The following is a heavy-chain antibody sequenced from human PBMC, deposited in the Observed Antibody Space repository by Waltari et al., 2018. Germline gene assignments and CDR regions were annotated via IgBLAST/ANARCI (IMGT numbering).Heavy chain of an antibody. CDR3: ARGPNRYYFDY. CDR2: IYYSGST. CDR1: GGSISSHY. V-gene: IGHV4-59*11. Sequence: QVQLQETGPGLVKPSETLSLTCPVSGGSISSHYWSWIRQPPGKGLEWIGYIYYSGSTNYNPSLKSRVTISVDTTKNQFSLKLSSVTAADTAVYYCARGPNRYYFDYWGQGTLVTVSS. D-gene: IGHD7-27*01. J-gene: IGHJ4*02.